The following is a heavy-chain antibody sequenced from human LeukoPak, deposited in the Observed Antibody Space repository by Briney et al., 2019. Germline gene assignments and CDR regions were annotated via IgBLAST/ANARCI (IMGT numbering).Heavy chain of an antibody. CDR3: ARLTGRNPGIAAHFDY. V-gene: IGHV4-39*01. Sequence: SETLSLTCTVSGGSISSSSYYWGWIHQPPGKGLEWIGSIYYSGSTYYNPSLKSRVTISVDTSKNQFSLKLSSVTAADTAVYYCARLTGRNPGIAAHFDYWGQGTLVTVSS. D-gene: IGHD6-13*01. CDR2: IYYSGST. J-gene: IGHJ4*02. CDR1: GGSISSSSYY.